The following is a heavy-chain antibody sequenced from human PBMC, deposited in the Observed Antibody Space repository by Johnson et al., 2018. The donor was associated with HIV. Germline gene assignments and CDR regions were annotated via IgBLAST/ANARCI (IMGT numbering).Heavy chain of an antibody. D-gene: IGHD3-3*01. J-gene: IGHJ3*02. CDR2: ISWNSGSI. V-gene: IGHV3-9*01. CDR3: ASGQNAFDI. CDR1: GFTFSSYA. Sequence: VQLVESGGGVVQPGGSLRLSCAASGFTFSSYAMHWVRQAPGKGLEWVSGISWNSGSIGYADSVKGRFTISRDNAKNSLYLQMNSLRAEDTAVYYCASGQNAFDIWGQGTMVTVSS.